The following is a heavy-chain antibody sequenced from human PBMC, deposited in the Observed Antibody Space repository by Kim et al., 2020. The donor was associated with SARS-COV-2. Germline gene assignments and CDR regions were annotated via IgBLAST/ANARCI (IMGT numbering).Heavy chain of an antibody. V-gene: IGHV3-23*01. Sequence: ADAAKGRFTISRDNSKNTLYLQMNSLRAEDTAVYYCATGRGSNYGSGSYLWGQGTLVTVSS. D-gene: IGHD3-10*01. J-gene: IGHJ4*02. CDR3: ATGRGSNYGSGSYL.